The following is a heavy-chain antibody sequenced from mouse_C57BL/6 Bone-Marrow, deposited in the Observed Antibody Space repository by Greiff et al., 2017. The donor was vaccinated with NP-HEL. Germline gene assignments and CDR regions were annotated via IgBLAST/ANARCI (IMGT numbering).Heavy chain of an antibody. CDR2: IRSKSNNYAT. CDR3: VRADYGYDGYYFDY. D-gene: IGHD2-2*01. CDR1: GFSFNTYA. Sequence: EVKVVDSGGGLVQPKGSLKLSCAASGFSFNTYAMNWVRQAPGKGLEWVARIRSKSNNYATYYADSVKDRFTISRDDSESMLYLQMNNLKTEDTAMYYCVRADYGYDGYYFDYWGQGTTLTVSS. J-gene: IGHJ2*01. V-gene: IGHV10-1*01.